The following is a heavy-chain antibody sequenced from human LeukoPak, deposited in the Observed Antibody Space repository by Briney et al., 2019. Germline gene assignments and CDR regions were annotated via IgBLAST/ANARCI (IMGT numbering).Heavy chain of an antibody. J-gene: IGHJ5*02. Sequence: SVKVSCKTSGGTFNNSAISWVRQAPGQELEWLGGIMPLFGTAGYAQKFQGRGTITKDESTRTVYLELTSLTSDDTAVYYCARDVHGDYGSGWFDPWGQGTLVSVSS. CDR3: ARDVHGDYGSGWFDP. V-gene: IGHV1-69*05. D-gene: IGHD4-17*01. CDR1: GGTFNNSA. CDR2: IMPLFGTA.